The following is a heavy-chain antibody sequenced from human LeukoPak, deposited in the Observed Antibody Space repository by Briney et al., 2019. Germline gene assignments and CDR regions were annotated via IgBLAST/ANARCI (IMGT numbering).Heavy chain of an antibody. V-gene: IGHV4-34*01. J-gene: IGHJ6*03. CDR3: ARGYYGSGSHCCHMDV. Sequence: SETLSLTCTVSGGSISSYFWSWIRQPPGKGLEWIGEINHSGSTNYNSSLKSRVTISVDTSKNQFSLKLSSVTAADTAVYYCARGYYGSGSHCCHMDVWGKGTTITVS. D-gene: IGHD3-10*01. CDR2: INHSGST. CDR1: GGSISSYF.